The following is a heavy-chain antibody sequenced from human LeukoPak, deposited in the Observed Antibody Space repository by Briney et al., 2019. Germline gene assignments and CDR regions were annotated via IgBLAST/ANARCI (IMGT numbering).Heavy chain of an antibody. D-gene: IGHD3-10*01. Sequence: GASVKVSCKASGYTFTSYGISWVRQAPGQGLEWMGWISAYNGNTNYAQKLQGRVTMTTDTSTSTAYMELRSLRSDDTVVYYCAREITMVRGVIIPPPWFDHWGQGTLVTVSS. CDR2: ISAYNGNT. CDR1: GYTFTSYG. V-gene: IGHV1-18*01. J-gene: IGHJ5*02. CDR3: AREITMVRGVIIPPPWFDH.